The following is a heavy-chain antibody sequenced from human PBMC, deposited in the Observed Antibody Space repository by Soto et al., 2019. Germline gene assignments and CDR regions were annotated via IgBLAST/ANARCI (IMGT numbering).Heavy chain of an antibody. J-gene: IGHJ6*02. D-gene: IGHD4-17*01. Sequence: GESLKISCKGSGYSFTSYWIGWVRQMPGKGLEWMGIIYPGDSDTRYSPSFQGHVTISADKSISTAYLQWSSLKASDTAMYYCARHLREYGDLGYYYYGMDVWGQGTTVTVSS. CDR2: IYPGDSDT. CDR3: ARHLREYGDLGYYYYGMDV. V-gene: IGHV5-51*01. CDR1: GYSFTSYW.